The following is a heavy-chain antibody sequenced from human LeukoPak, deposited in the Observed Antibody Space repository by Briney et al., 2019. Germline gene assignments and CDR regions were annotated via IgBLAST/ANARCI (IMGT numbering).Heavy chain of an antibody. J-gene: IGHJ6*02. D-gene: IGHD2-2*01. CDR3: ASSVVVVPAAIQGRYYYYGMDV. CDR1: GFTFSSYA. V-gene: IGHV3-30-3*01. CDR2: ISYDGSNK. Sequence: GGSLRLSCAASGFTFSSYAMHWVRQAPGKGPEWVAVISYDGSNKYYADSVKGRFTISRDNSKNTLYLQMNSLRAEDTAVYYCASSVVVVPAAIQGRYYYYGMDVWGQGTTVTVSS.